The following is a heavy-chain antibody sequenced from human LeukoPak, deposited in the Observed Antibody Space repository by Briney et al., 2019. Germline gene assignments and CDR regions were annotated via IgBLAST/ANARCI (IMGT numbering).Heavy chain of an antibody. J-gene: IGHJ4*02. CDR3: ARVMAYCTRTSCHDY. Sequence: ASVRVSCTASGYTFTGYYMHWVRQAPGQGLEWMGWINPNSGGTNYAQKFQGRVTMTRDTYISTAYMELSRLRSDDTAVYYCARVMAYCTRTSCHDYWGQGTLVTVSS. V-gene: IGHV1-2*02. D-gene: IGHD2-2*01. CDR1: GYTFTGYY. CDR2: INPNSGGT.